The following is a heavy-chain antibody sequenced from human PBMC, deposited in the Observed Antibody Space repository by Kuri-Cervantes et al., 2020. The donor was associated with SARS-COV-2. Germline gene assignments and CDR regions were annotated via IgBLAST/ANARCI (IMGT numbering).Heavy chain of an antibody. CDR1: GFSVGTNY. D-gene: IGHD4-11*01. J-gene: IGHJ5*02. CDR2: ISSSSSYI. CDR3: ARSFTVTDPFDP. Sequence: GESLKISCAASGFSVGTNYMSWVRQAPGKGLEWVSSISSSSSYIYYADSVKGRFTISRDNAKNSLYLQMNSLRAEDTAVYYCARSFTVTDPFDPWGQGTLVTVSS. V-gene: IGHV3-21*01.